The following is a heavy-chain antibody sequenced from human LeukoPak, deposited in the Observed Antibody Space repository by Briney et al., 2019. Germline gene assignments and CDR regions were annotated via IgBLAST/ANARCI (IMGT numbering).Heavy chain of an antibody. CDR3: ASGQQKEYYYGSGSYNY. CDR1: GFTFSSYS. CDR2: IYSGGST. Sequence: GGSLRLSCAASGFTFSSYSMNWVRQAPGKGLEWVSVIYSGGSTYYADSVKGRFTISRDNSKNTLYLQMNSLRAEDTAVYYCASGQQKEYYYGSGSYNYWGQGTLVTVSS. J-gene: IGHJ4*02. D-gene: IGHD3-10*01. V-gene: IGHV3-53*01.